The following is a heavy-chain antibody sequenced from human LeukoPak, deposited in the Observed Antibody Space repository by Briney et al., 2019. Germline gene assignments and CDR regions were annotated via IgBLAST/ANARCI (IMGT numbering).Heavy chain of an antibody. J-gene: IGHJ4*02. Sequence: GRSLRLSCAASGFTFSSYGMHWVRQAPGKGLEWVAVIWYDGSNKYYADSVKGRFTISRDNSKNTLYLQMNSLRAEDTAVYYCAGDLAAFDYWGQGTLVTVSS. V-gene: IGHV3-33*01. CDR3: AGDLAAFDY. CDR2: IWYDGSNK. CDR1: GFTFSSYG.